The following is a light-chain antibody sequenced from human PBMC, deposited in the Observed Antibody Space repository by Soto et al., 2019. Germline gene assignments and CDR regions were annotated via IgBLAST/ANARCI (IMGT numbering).Light chain of an antibody. CDR1: RSLVYSDGNTY. CDR2: KVS. CDR3: LQGAHWPPT. V-gene: IGKV2-30*01. J-gene: IGKJ1*01. Sequence: DVVMTQSPLSLPVTLGQSASISCKSSRSLVYSDGNTYLNWFQQRPGQSPRRLIYKVSNRDSGFPDRVSGSGSDIEFKLTISRLEAEDVGVYYCLQGAHWPPTCGQGTKVELK.